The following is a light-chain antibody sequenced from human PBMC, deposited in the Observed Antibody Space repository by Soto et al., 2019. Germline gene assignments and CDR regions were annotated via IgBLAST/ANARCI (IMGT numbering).Light chain of an antibody. CDR2: EVS. CDR1: STDFVSYNR. V-gene: IGLV2-18*02. Sequence: QSALTQPPSVSGSPGQSVTISCTGTSTDFVSYNRVSWYQQPPGTAPKLMIYEVSKRPSGVPDRFSGSKSGNTASLTISGLQAADEADYYCNSYTSNNTYVFGTGTKVTVL. J-gene: IGLJ1*01. CDR3: NSYTSNNTYV.